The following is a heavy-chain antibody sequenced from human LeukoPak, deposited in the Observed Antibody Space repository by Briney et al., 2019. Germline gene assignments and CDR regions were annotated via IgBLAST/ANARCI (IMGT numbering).Heavy chain of an antibody. Sequence: PGGSLRLSCAAPGFSFTNAWMSWVRQAPGKGLEWVGRIKSKNNGGTTDYATPVKGRFTISRDDSKNTLYLEMDSLKTEDTAVYYCTTEGCLSTRCYTPNAFDIWGPGTVVTVSS. V-gene: IGHV3-15*01. CDR1: GFSFTNAW. CDR3: TTEGCLSTRCYTPNAFDI. J-gene: IGHJ3*02. CDR2: IKSKNNGGTT. D-gene: IGHD2-2*02.